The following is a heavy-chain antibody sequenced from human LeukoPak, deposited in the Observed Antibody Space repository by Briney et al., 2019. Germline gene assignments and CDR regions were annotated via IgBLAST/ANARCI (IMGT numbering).Heavy chain of an antibody. D-gene: IGHD3-10*01. CDR1: GGSISSYY. J-gene: IGHJ4*02. Sequence: SETLSLTCTVSGGSISSYYWSWIRQPPGKGLEWIGYIYYSGSTQYNPSLKSRITISVDTSKNQFSLKLSSVTAADTAIYYCARDGGYGSGTYQFDYWGQGTLVTVSS. CDR2: IYYSGST. V-gene: IGHV4-59*12. CDR3: ARDGGYGSGTYQFDY.